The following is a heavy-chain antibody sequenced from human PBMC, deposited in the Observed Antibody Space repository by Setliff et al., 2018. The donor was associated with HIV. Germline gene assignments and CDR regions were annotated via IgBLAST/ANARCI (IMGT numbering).Heavy chain of an antibody. CDR3: ASGSGIDWFDP. J-gene: IGHJ5*02. V-gene: IGHV5-51*01. CDR2: IYPGDSNT. CDR1: RYSFTNYW. Sequence: GESLKISCKGSRYSFTNYWIGWVRQMPGKGLEWMGIIYPGDSNTRYSPSFQGQVTISADKSTSTAYLQWTSLKASDSAMYYCASGSGIDWFDPWGQGTLVTVSS. D-gene: IGHD3-10*01.